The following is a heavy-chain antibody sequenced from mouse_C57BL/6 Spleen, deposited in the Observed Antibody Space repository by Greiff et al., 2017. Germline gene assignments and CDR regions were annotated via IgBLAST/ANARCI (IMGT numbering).Heavy chain of an antibody. CDR2: ISNLAYSI. CDR3: ARHSYDSSFAY. J-gene: IGHJ3*01. D-gene: IGHD2-4*01. CDR1: GFTFSDYG. Sequence: EVQLVEPGGGLVQPGGSLKLSCAASGFTFSDYGMAWVRQAPRKGPEWVAFISNLAYSIYYADTVTGRFTITRENAKNTLYLEMSSLRSEDAAMYYCARHSYDSSFAYWGQGTLVTVSA. V-gene: IGHV5-15*01.